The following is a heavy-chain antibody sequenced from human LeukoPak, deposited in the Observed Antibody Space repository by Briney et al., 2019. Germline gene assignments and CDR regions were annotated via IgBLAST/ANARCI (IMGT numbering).Heavy chain of an antibody. Sequence: ASVKVSCKASGYTFTGYYMHWVRPAPGQGLEWMGWINPNSGGTNYVQKFQGRVTMTRETSISTAYMELSRLRSDDTAVYYCASITRYCSSTSWYDGNDAFDIWGQGTMVTVSS. D-gene: IGHD2-2*01. CDR1: GYTFTGYY. V-gene: IGHV1-2*02. CDR2: INPNSGGT. J-gene: IGHJ3*02. CDR3: ASITRYCSSTSWYDGNDAFDI.